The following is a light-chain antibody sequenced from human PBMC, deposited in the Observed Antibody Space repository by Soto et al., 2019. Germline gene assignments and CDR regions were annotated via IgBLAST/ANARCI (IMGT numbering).Light chain of an antibody. Sequence: QSALTQPASVSGSPGQSITISCTGTSSDVGSSDYVSWYQQHPGKAPKLMIYEVSNRPSGVSNRFSGSKSGNTASLTISGLQAEDEADYYCNSYTTSTTWVFGGGTQLTVL. CDR3: NSYTTSTTWV. CDR1: SSDVGSSDY. CDR2: EVS. J-gene: IGLJ3*02. V-gene: IGLV2-14*01.